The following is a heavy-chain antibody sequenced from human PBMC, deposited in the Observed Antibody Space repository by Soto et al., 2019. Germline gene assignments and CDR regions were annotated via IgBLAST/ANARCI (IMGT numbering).Heavy chain of an antibody. Sequence: GGSLRLSCAAAGFSFSSYSMNWVRQAPGKGLEWVSFISSSSSYMYYADSVKGRFTISRDNAKNSLYLQMNSLRAEDTAVYYCASGQQNYDFWSGYLGQNWGQGT. D-gene: IGHD3-3*01. CDR1: GFSFSSYS. J-gene: IGHJ4*02. CDR2: ISSSSSYM. V-gene: IGHV3-21*01. CDR3: ASGQQNYDFWSGYLGQN.